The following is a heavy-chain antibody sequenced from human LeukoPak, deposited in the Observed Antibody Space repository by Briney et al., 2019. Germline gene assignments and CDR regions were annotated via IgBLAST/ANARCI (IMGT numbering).Heavy chain of an antibody. D-gene: IGHD6-6*01. Sequence: SETLSLTCAVYGGSFSGNYWTWIRQPPGKGLEWIGEISPSGSTYYNPSLKSRLTISVDTSKNQFSLKLSSVSAADTAVYYCARGTGSSSYYGMDVWGQGTTVTVSS. CDR2: ISPSGST. CDR3: ARGTGSSSYYGMDV. V-gene: IGHV4-34*01. CDR1: GGSFSGNY. J-gene: IGHJ6*02.